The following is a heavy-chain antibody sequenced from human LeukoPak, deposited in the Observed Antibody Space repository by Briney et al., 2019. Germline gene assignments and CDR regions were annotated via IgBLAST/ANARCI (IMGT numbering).Heavy chain of an antibody. CDR1: GYTFTGYY. CDR2: INPNSGGT. CDR3: ARGQSPSIVVVPAAFGWFDP. V-gene: IGHV1-2*02. J-gene: IGHJ5*02. D-gene: IGHD2-2*01. Sequence: ASVKVSRKASGYTFTGYYMHWVRQAPAQGLEWMGWINPNSGGTNYAQKFQGRVTMTRDTSISTAYMELSRLRSDDTAVYYGARGQSPSIVVVPAAFGWFDPWGQGTLVTVSS.